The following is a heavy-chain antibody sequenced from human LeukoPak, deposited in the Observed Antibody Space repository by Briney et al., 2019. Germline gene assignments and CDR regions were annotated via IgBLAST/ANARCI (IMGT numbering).Heavy chain of an antibody. CDR1: GGSFSGYY. J-gene: IGHJ4*02. CDR3: ATEWITGTTPFDY. Sequence: SETLSLTCAVYGGSFSGYYWSWIRQPPGKGLEWIGEINHSGSTNYNPSLKSRVTISVDTSKNQFSLKLSSVTAADTAVYYCATEWITGTTPFDYWGQGTLVTVSS. CDR2: INHSGST. V-gene: IGHV4-34*01. D-gene: IGHD1-7*01.